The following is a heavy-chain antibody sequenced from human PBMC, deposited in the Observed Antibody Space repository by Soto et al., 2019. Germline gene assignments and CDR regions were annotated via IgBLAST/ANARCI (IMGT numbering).Heavy chain of an antibody. D-gene: IGHD6-25*01. CDR2: IIPILGIA. CDR3: AREGPPGLN. J-gene: IGHJ4*02. Sequence: GASVKVSCKASGGTFSSYTISWVRQAPGQGLEWMGRIIPILGIANYAQKFQGRVTITADKSTSTAYMELRSLRSDDTAVYYCAREGPPGLNWGQGTLVTVSS. V-gene: IGHV1-69*04. CDR1: GGTFSSYT.